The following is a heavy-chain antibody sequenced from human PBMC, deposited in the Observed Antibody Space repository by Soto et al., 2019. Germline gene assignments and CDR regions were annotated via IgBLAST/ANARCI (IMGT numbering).Heavy chain of an antibody. J-gene: IGHJ4*02. D-gene: IGHD3-22*01. CDR1: GGTFTKYA. CDR2: IIPVFGAT. CDR3: AASPEWSYAPNQLAITPFGFL. V-gene: IGHV1-69*01. Sequence: QVQLVQSGAEVRKPGSSVKVSCKASGGTFTKYAISWVRQAPGQGLEWLGGIIPVFGATDYAQTFQDRVTINAEEATRTVQLELRSLRSEDTAVYFCAASPEWSYAPNQLAITPFGFLWGQGALVTVSP.